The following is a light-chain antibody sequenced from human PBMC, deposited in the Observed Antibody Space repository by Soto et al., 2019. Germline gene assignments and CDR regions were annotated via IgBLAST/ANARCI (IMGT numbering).Light chain of an antibody. V-gene: IGLV1-44*01. Sequence: QSVLTQPPSAYGTPGQRVTISCSGSSSNIGTNTVNWYQQFPGSAPQLLLYNTNQRPSGVPGRFSGSKSGTSASLAISGLQSEDEADYYCAAWDGSLDVVLFGGGTKVTVL. J-gene: IGLJ2*01. CDR2: NTN. CDR3: AAWDGSLDVVL. CDR1: SSNIGTNT.